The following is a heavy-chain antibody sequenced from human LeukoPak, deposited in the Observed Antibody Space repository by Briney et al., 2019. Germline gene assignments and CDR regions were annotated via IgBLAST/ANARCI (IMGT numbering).Heavy chain of an antibody. Sequence: SQTLSLTCAISGDSVSSNSAAWNWIRQSPSRGLEWLGRTYYRSKWYNDYAVSVKSRMTINPDTSKNQFSLHLNSVTPEDTSFYYCARDSSDYYYFDYWGQGTLVTVSS. CDR2: TYYRSKWYN. V-gene: IGHV6-1*01. CDR1: GDSVSSNSAA. D-gene: IGHD3-22*01. J-gene: IGHJ4*02. CDR3: ARDSSDYYYFDY.